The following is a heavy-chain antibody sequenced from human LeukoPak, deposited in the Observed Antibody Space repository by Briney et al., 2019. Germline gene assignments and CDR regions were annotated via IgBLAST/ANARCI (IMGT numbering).Heavy chain of an antibody. V-gene: IGHV1-8*01. J-gene: IGHJ4*02. D-gene: IGHD6-19*01. CDR2: MNPNSGNT. Sequence: ASVKVSCKASGYTFTSYDINWVRQATGQGFEWMGWMNPNSGNTGYAQKFQGRVTMTRNTSISTAYMELSSLRSEDAAVYYCARRDVAVAGTGGIDYWGQGTLVTVSS. CDR1: GYTFTSYD. CDR3: ARRDVAVAGTGGIDY.